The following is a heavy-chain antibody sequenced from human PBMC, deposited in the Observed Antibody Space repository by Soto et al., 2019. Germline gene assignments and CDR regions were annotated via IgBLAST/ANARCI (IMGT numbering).Heavy chain of an antibody. CDR3: ATKYYGDYGAFDI. D-gene: IGHD4-17*01. V-gene: IGHV4-34*01. CDR2: INHSGST. Sequence: SETLSLTCAVYGGSFSGYYWSWILQPPGKGLEWIGEINHSGSTNYNPSLKSRVTISVDTSKNQFSLKLSSVTAADTAVYYCATKYYGDYGAFDIWGQGTMVTVSS. CDR1: GGSFSGYY. J-gene: IGHJ3*02.